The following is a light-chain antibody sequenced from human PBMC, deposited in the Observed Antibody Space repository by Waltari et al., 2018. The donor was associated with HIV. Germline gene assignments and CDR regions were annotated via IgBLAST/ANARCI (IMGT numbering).Light chain of an antibody. CDR3: SSYTSSSTWV. Sequence: QSALTQPASVSGSPGQSITISCTGTSSDVGGYNYVSWYQHHPGNAPKLLIYEVSYRPSGVADRFSGSKSGNTASLTISGLQAEDETDYYCSSYTSSSTWVFGGGTKLTVL. CDR1: SSDVGGYNY. V-gene: IGLV2-14*01. J-gene: IGLJ3*02. CDR2: EVS.